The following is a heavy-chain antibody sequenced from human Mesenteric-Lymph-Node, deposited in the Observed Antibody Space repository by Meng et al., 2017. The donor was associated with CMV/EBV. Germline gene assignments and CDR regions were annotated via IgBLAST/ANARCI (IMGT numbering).Heavy chain of an antibody. CDR3: AKEYSNGWYYFDY. CDR1: GFTFDDYA. J-gene: IGHJ4*02. CDR2: ISWDGGSA. Sequence: GESLKISCAASGFTFDDYAMHWVRQAPGKGLEWVSLISWDGGSAYYADSVKGRFTISRDNSKNSLYLQMNSLRAEDTALYYCAKEYSNGWYYFDYWGQGTLVTISS. D-gene: IGHD6-13*01. V-gene: IGHV3-43D*03.